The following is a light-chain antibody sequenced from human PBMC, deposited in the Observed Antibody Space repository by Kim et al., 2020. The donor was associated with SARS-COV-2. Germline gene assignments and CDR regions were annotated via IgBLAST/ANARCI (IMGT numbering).Light chain of an antibody. CDR1: RSNIGAGSD. Sequence: TVTISCTGNRSNIGAGSDVHWYQQFPGTSPTVLIYGNNGRPSGVPDRFSGSKSGTSASLAITGLQADDEADYYCQSFDRTLKGSVFGGGTQLTVL. V-gene: IGLV1-40*01. CDR2: GNN. CDR3: QSFDRTLKGSV. J-gene: IGLJ2*01.